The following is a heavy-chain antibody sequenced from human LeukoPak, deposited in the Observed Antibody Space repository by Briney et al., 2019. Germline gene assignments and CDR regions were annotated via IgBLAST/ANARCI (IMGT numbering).Heavy chain of an antibody. D-gene: IGHD3-16*01. Sequence: SETLSLTCTVPGGSISSSTYYWGWIRRPPGKGLEWIGSIYYSGSTYYNPSLESRVTVSVDTSKNQFSLNLSSVTAADTAVYYCVRGSTLRHYQYWGQGTLVTVSS. CDR2: IYYSGST. V-gene: IGHV4-39*01. CDR1: GGSISSSTYY. CDR3: VRGSTLRHYQY. J-gene: IGHJ4*02.